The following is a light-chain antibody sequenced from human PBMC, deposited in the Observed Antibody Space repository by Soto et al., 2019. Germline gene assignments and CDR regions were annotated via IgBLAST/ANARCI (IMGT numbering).Light chain of an antibody. CDR2: EVS. CDR3: NSWTISSTDI. Sequence: QSVLTQPASVSGSPGQSITISCTGSSRDVGAYNYVTWHQQHPGKVPKRIIYEVSHPPSGVSDRFSGSKSGNTASLTISGLQADDEADYYCNSWTISSTDILGSGTTGTVL. V-gene: IGLV2-14*01. J-gene: IGLJ1*01. CDR1: SRDVGAYNY.